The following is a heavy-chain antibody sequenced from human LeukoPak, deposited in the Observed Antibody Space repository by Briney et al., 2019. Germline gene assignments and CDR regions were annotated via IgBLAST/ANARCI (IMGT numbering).Heavy chain of an antibody. CDR2: INPNSGGT. Sequence: ASVKVSCKASGHTFTGCYMHWVRQAPGQGLEWMGWINPNSGGTNYAQKFQGRVTMTRDTSISTAYMELSRLRSDDTAVYYCARGGYYDSSGYYVDYWGQGTLVTVSS. CDR3: ARGGYYDSSGYYVDY. D-gene: IGHD3-22*01. V-gene: IGHV1-2*02. J-gene: IGHJ4*02. CDR1: GHTFTGCY.